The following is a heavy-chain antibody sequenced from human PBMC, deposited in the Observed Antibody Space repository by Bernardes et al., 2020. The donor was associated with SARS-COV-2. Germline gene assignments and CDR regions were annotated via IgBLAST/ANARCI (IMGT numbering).Heavy chain of an antibody. Sequence: GGSLRLSCAASGFTFRNSCMNWVRQAPGKGLEWVGHIKRKTDGVTTDYAAPVKGRFTISGDDSKNTMYLQMNSLKTEDTAVYYCTTGAEIYYDSSGFSYYFDFWGQGTLVTVSS. CDR2: IKRKTDGVTT. CDR3: TTGAEIYYDSSGFSYYFDF. J-gene: IGHJ4*02. D-gene: IGHD3-22*01. CDR1: GFTFRNSC. V-gene: IGHV3-15*07.